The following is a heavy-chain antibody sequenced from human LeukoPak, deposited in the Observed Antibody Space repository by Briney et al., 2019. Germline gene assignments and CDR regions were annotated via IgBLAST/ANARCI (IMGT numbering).Heavy chain of an antibody. V-gene: IGHV3-21*01. J-gene: IGHJ4*02. CDR1: GFTLHSYN. CDR2: ISSSSSYI. CDR3: ARDQSWEYQLPGY. D-gene: IGHD2-2*01. Sequence: WGAPRLSLAASGFTLHSYNMKLVPPAPGKGLGWVSSISSSSSYIYYADSVKGRFTISRDNAKNSLYLQMNSLRAEDTAVYYCARDQSWEYQLPGYWGQGTLVTVSS.